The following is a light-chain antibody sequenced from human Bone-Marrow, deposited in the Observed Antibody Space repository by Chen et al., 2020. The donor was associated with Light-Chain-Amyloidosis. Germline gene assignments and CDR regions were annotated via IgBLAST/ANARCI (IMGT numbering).Light chain of an antibody. J-gene: IGLJ3*02. CDR1: SGSIATNY. Sequence: NFMLTQPHSVSESPGKTVIISCTRSSGSIATNYVQWYPQRPGRSPTTVIYEDDHRPSGVPDRFSGSIDRSSNSASLTIYGLKTEDEADYYCQSYQGSSQGVFGGGTKLTVL. CDR2: EDD. CDR3: QSYQGSSQGV. V-gene: IGLV6-57*01.